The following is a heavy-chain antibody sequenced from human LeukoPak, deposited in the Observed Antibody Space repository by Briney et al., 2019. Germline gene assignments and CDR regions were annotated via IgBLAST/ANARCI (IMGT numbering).Heavy chain of an antibody. CDR2: ISGSRNYI. V-gene: IGHV3-21*01. D-gene: IGHD1-26*01. CDR3: ARGPYSGSYSDY. Sequence: GGSLRLSCAASGFTFSSYSMNWVRQAPGKGLEWVSSISGSRNYIYYADSVKGRFTISRDNAKNSLYLQMNSLRAEDTAVYYCARGPYSGSYSDYWGQGTLVTVSS. J-gene: IGHJ4*02. CDR1: GFTFSSYS.